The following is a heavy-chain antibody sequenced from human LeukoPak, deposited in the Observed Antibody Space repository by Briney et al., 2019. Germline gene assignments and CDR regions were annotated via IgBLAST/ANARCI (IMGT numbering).Heavy chain of an antibody. CDR2: IVGSGRNT. D-gene: IGHD4-17*01. Sequence: GGSLRLSCAASGITFSIYTMSWVRQAPGKGLEWVSAIVGSGRNTYYADSVKGRFTISRDNSQNTLYLQMNSLRAEDTAVYYCARDYADYVGYFFFDYWGQGTLVTVSS. CDR3: ARDYADYVGYFFFDY. CDR1: GITFSIYT. V-gene: IGHV3-23*01. J-gene: IGHJ4*02.